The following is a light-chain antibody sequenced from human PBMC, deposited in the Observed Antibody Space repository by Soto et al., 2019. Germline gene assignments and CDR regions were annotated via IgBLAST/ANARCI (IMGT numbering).Light chain of an antibody. Sequence: QSALTQPASVSGSPGQSITISCTGTSSDVGGYSYVSWYQQHPGKAPKLMIYGVNNRPSGVSDRFSGSKSGSTASLTISGLQAEDEDDYYCSSYTNSSTLNVFGTGTKVTVL. V-gene: IGLV2-14*01. CDR1: SSDVGGYSY. J-gene: IGLJ1*01. CDR3: SSYTNSSTLNV. CDR2: GVN.